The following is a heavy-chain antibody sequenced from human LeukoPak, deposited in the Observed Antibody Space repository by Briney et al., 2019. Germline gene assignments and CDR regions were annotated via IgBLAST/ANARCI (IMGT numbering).Heavy chain of an antibody. CDR1: GFTFSSYS. CDR2: ISSSSSYI. Sequence: NTGGSLRLSCAASGFTFSSYSMNWVRQAPGKGLEWVSSISSSSSYIYYADSVKGRFTISRDNAKNSLYLQMNSLRAEDTAVYYCARVNYGDSYYFDYWGQGTLVTVSS. V-gene: IGHV3-21*01. J-gene: IGHJ4*02. D-gene: IGHD4-17*01. CDR3: ARVNYGDSYYFDY.